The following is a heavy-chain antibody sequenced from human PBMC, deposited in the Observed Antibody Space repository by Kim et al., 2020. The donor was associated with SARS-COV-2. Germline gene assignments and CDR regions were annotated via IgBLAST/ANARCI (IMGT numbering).Heavy chain of an antibody. CDR2: SYT. CDR3: ARRGAGVDY. D-gene: IGHD6-19*01. V-gene: IGHV3-11*03. Sequence: SYTNYADSVKGRFTISRDNAKNSLYLQMNSRRAEGTAVYYCARRGAGVDYWGQGTLVTVSS. J-gene: IGHJ4*02.